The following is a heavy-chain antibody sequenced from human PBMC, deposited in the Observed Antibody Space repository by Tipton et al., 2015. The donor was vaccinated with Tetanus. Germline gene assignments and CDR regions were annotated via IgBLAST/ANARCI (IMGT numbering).Heavy chain of an antibody. J-gene: IGHJ4*02. CDR3: ARDERYGDYAY. D-gene: IGHD4-17*01. Sequence: LRLSCAASGFTFPKFPMSWVRQAPGKGLEWIGYTYYSGSTGYNPSLKSRVTISIDSSKNQFSLKLTSVTAADTAVYYCARDERYGDYAYWGQGALVTVSS. CDR2: TYYSGST. CDR1: GFTFPKFP. V-gene: IGHV4-59*01.